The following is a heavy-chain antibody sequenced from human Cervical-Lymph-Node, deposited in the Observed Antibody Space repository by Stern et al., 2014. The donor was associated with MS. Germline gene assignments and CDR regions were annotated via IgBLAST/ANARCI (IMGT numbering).Heavy chain of an antibody. Sequence: QMQLVQSGAEVKKPGASVTVSCKPSGYTFTDYYIHWLRQAPGQGPEWMGRISPKNGDTNYAPRFQGRVTMTRDTSISIVYLEVTRLRFDDTAVYYCAENMDVWVQGTTVTVSS. CDR2: ISPKNGDT. V-gene: IGHV1-2*02. J-gene: IGHJ6*02. CDR3: AENMDV. CDR1: GYTFTDYY.